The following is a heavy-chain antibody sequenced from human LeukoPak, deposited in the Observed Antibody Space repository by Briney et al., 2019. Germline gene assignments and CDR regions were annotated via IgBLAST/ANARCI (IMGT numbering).Heavy chain of an antibody. J-gene: IGHJ4*02. D-gene: IGHD3-22*01. CDR1: GFTFSRHG. Sequence: GRSLRLSCAASGFTFSRHGMHWVRLAPGKGLEWVAFIAYDGRIANYADSVKGRFTISRDNSKNTVYLQMNSLRAEDTAVYCCARLTGGDSSGYCEDWGQGTLVTVSS. CDR2: IAYDGRIA. V-gene: IGHV3-33*01. CDR3: ARLTGGDSSGYCED.